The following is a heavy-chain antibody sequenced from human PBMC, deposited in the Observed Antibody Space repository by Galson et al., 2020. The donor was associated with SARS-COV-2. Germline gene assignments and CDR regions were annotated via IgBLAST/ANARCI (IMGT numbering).Heavy chain of an antibody. CDR1: DGSFSGYL. J-gene: IGHJ6*02. CDR3: ARGGRMDV. Sequence: SETLSLTCAVYDGSFSGYLWTWIRQPPGKGLEWIGEINHSGSTNYNPSLKSRVIISVHTSKNQFSLKVSSVTAADTAVYYCARGGRMDVWGQGTTVTVSS. CDR2: INHSGST. V-gene: IGHV4-34*01.